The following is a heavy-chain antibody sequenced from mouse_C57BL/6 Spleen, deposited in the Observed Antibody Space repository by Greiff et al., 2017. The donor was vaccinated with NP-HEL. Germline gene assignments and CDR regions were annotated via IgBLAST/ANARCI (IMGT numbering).Heavy chain of an antibody. J-gene: IGHJ4*01. CDR1: GFTFSDYY. CDR2: INYDGSST. V-gene: IGHV5-16*01. D-gene: IGHD1-1*01. CDR3: ARGGSSYAMDY. Sequence: VQLKESEGGLVQPGSSMKLSCTASGFTFSDYYMAWVRQVPEKGLEWVANINYDGSSTYYLDSLKSRFIISRDNAKNILYLQMSSLKSEDTATYYCARGGSSYAMDYWGQGTSVTVSS.